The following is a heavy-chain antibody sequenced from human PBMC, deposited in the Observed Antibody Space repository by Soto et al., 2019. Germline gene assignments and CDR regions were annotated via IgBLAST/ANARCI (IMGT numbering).Heavy chain of an antibody. J-gene: IGHJ4*02. V-gene: IGHV3-9*01. CDR2: ISWNSGSI. CDR3: AKDGYEYSSSSAFFFDY. D-gene: IGHD6-6*01. Sequence: EVQLVESGGGLVQPGRSLRLSCAASGFTFDDYAMHWVRQAPGKGLEWVSGISWNSGSIGYADSVKGRFTISRDNAKNSLYLQMNSLRAEDTALYYCAKDGYEYSSSSAFFFDYWGQGTLATVSS. CDR1: GFTFDDYA.